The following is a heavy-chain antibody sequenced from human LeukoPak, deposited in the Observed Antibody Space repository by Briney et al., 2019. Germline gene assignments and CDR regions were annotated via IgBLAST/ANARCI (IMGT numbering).Heavy chain of an antibody. Sequence: PSETLSLTCTVSGGSISSYYWSWIRQPPGKGLEWIGYIYYSGSTNYNRSLKSRVTISVDKSKNQFSLKLSSVTAADTAVYYCARELTSGGRAYGWGQGTLVTVSS. J-gene: IGHJ4*02. CDR3: ARELTSGGRAYG. D-gene: IGHD2-15*01. V-gene: IGHV4-59*12. CDR2: IYYSGST. CDR1: GGSISSYY.